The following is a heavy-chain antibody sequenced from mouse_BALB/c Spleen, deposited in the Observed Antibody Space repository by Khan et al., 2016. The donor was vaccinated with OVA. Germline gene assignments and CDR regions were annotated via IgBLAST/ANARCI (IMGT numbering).Heavy chain of an antibody. CDR2: IYPGIFYI. V-gene: IGHV1-63*02. D-gene: IGHD3-1*01. CDR1: GYTFTNYR. Sequence: QVQLKQSGVELVRPGSSVKISCKASGYTFTNYRLGWVKQRPGHGLEWIGDIYPGIFYINYNEKFKGKATLTEDTSSSTAYLQLTSLTSEDSAVYFCTKWATWYFDVWGAGTTVTVSS. CDR3: TKWATWYFDV. J-gene: IGHJ1*01.